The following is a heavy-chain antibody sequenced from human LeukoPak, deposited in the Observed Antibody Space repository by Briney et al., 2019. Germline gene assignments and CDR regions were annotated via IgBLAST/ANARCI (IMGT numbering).Heavy chain of an antibody. V-gene: IGHV1-18*04. J-gene: IGHJ4*02. CDR3: ARDERARGGNSGYFDY. CDR2: ISGYNGDT. Sequence: ASVKVSCKASGYTFTGYYMHWVRQAPGQGLEWMGWISGYNGDTNHVQKLQGRVTMTTDTSTSTTYLELRSLTSDDTAMYYCARDERARGGNSGYFDYWGQGTLITVSS. CDR1: GYTFTGYY. D-gene: IGHD4-23*01.